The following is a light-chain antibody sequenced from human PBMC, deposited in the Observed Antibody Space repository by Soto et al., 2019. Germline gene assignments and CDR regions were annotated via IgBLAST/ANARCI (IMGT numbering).Light chain of an antibody. CDR3: QQYHNWLSL. V-gene: IGKV3-15*01. Sequence: RASQSVSSNLAWYQQKPGQAPRLLIYGASTGATGIPARFSCSGSGTELNTTYGCRHSKDVALHYCQQYHNWLSLLGPGTKVDI. CDR2: GAS. CDR1: QSVSSN. J-gene: IGKJ3*01.